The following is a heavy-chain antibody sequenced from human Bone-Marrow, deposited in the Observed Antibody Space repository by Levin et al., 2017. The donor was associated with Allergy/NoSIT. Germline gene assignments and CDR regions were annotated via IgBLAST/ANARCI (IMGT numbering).Heavy chain of an antibody. V-gene: IGHV4-59*01. CDR3: ARKAPKGAFDI. CDR1: GGSISSYY. J-gene: IGHJ3*02. Sequence: SETLSLTCTVSGGSISSYYWSWIRQPPGKGLEWIGYIYYSGSTNYNPSLKSRVTISVDTSKNQFSLKLSSVTAADTAVYYCARKAPKGAFDIWGQGTMVTVSS. CDR2: IYYSGST.